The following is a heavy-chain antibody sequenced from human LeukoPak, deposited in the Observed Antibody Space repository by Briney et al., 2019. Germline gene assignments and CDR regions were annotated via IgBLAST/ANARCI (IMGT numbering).Heavy chain of an antibody. CDR3: AREGFCSGTNCPAVY. D-gene: IGHD2-2*01. CDR2: IIPIFGTA. V-gene: IGHV1-69*13. Sequence: VASVKVSCKASGGTFSSYAISWVRRAPGQGLEWMGGIIPIFGTANYAQKFQGRVTITADESTSTAYMELSSLRSEDTAVYYCAREGFCSGTNCPAVYWGQGTLVTVSS. CDR1: GGTFSSYA. J-gene: IGHJ4*02.